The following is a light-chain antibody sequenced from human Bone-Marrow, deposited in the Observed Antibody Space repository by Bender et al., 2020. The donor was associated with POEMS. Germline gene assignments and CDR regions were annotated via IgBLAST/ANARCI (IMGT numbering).Light chain of an antibody. Sequence: QSALTQPASVSGSPGQSITISCTGTSSDIGGYDHVSWYQQHPDKAPKLMIHDVSYRPSGISNRCSGSKSGNTASLTISGLQPEDEADYYCSSYTTSYTRVFGGGTKLTVL. V-gene: IGLV2-14*03. CDR3: SSYTTSYTRV. CDR2: DVS. CDR1: SSDIGGYDH. J-gene: IGLJ3*02.